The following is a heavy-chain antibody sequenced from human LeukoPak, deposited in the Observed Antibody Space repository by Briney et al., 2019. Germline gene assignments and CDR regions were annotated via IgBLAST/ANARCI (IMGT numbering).Heavy chain of an antibody. CDR1: GFTFSSYW. Sequence: GGSLRLSCAASGFTFSSYWMSWVRQAPGKGLEWVANIKQDGSEKYYVDSVKGRFTISRDNAKNSLYLQMNSLRAEDTAVYYCARGGCSSTSCYTGDYYYYGMDVWGQGTTVTVSS. CDR2: IKQDGSEK. J-gene: IGHJ6*02. V-gene: IGHV3-7*04. D-gene: IGHD2-2*02. CDR3: ARGGCSSTSCYTGDYYYYGMDV.